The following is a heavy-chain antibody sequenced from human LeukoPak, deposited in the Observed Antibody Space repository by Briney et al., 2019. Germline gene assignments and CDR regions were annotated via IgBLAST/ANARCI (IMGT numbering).Heavy chain of an antibody. D-gene: IGHD2-15*01. CDR3: ARVVLYCSGGSCYLFDY. CDR2: INPNSGGT. J-gene: IGHJ4*02. V-gene: IGHV1-2*02. Sequence: VASVKVSCKASGYTFTGYYMHWVRQAPGQGLEWMGWINPNSGGTNYAQKLQGRVTMTTDTSTSTAYMELRSLRSDDTAVYYCARVVLYCSGGSCYLFDYWGQGTLVTVSS. CDR1: GYTFTGYY.